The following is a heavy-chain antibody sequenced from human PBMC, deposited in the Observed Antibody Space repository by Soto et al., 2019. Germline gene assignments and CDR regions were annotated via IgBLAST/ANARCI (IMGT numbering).Heavy chain of an antibody. D-gene: IGHD1-1*01. J-gene: IGHJ3*01. CDR1: GFTFSSYS. V-gene: IGHV3-21*01. CDR3: ARYDAFKAFDL. Sequence: EVQLVESGGGLVKPGGSLRLSCVISGFTFSSYSMNWVRQSPGKGLEWVASISSASSSIDFADSVKSRFTISRDNVNNSVFLQMNSLRAEDTGIYYCARYDAFKAFDLWGQGTMVTVSS. CDR2: ISSASSSI.